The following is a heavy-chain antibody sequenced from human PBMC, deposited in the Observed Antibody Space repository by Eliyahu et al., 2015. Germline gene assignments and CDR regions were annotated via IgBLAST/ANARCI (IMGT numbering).Heavy chain of an antibody. Sequence: QVQLVQSGAEVKKPGAXVKVSXEASGYTFFSNYHIHWVRQAPGQGLEWMGIINPRDGAARSAQKFQGRITMVSDTSTRTFYMQLSSLRSEDTAVYYCARDLPGSWIFDIWGLGTMVTVSS. D-gene: IGHD2-2*03. CDR3: ARDLPGSWIFDI. J-gene: IGHJ3*02. CDR2: INPRDGAA. CDR1: GYTFFSNYH. V-gene: IGHV1-46*01.